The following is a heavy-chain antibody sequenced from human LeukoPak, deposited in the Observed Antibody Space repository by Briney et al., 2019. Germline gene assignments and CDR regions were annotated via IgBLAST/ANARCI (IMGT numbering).Heavy chain of an antibody. CDR1: GGSISSGGYY. V-gene: IGHV4-31*03. D-gene: IGHD3-22*01. Sequence: SETLSLTCTVSGGSISSGGYYWSWIRQHPGKGLEWIGYIYYSGSTYYNPSLKSRVTISVDTSKNQFSLKLSSVTAADTAVYYCAREGGYDSSGYYPAHAFDIWGQGTMVTVSS. CDR2: IYYSGST. J-gene: IGHJ3*02. CDR3: AREGGYDSSGYYPAHAFDI.